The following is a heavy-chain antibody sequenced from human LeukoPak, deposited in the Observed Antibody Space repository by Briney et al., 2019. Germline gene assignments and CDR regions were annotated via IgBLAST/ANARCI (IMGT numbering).Heavy chain of an antibody. CDR3: ARGQGRFDYDSSGYYITDLDY. CDR2: IYYSGST. J-gene: IGHJ4*02. Sequence: SETLSLTCTVSGDSIRSYYWNWIRQPPGKGLEWIGYIYYSGSTSYNPSLKSRVTMSVDTSKNQFSLKLSSVTAADTAVYYCARGQGRFDYDSSGYYITDLDYWGQGTLVTVSS. V-gene: IGHV4-59*01. CDR1: GDSIRSYY. D-gene: IGHD3-22*01.